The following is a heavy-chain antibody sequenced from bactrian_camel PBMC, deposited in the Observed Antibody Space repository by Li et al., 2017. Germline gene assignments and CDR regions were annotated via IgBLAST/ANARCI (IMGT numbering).Heavy chain of an antibody. CDR1: RKIYHRYC. CDR3: AAEPIDCPSAPPNMRSV. Sequence: HVQLVESGGGSVQAGGSLKLSCVASRKIYHRYCMGWFRQRPNSEREGVGIFDTDGTIDYEDSVKGRSTITKDNAKNTLYLQMNDLKPEDTATYYCAAEPIDCPSAPPNMRSVIGARGPRSPSP. CDR2: FDTDGTI. D-gene: IGHD3*01. V-gene: IGHV3S53*01. J-gene: IGHJ4*01.